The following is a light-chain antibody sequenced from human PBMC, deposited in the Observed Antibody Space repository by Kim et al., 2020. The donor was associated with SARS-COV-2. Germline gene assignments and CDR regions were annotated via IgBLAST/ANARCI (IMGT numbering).Light chain of an antibody. J-gene: IGKJ2*01. Sequence: SLSPGERATLPCRASQSVGSYLAWYQQKSDQAPRLLMYDVSNRATGIPARFSGSGSGTDFTLTISGLEPEDFALYYCHQRSDWPNTFGQGTKLEI. CDR3: HQRSDWPNT. CDR1: QSVGSY. CDR2: DVS. V-gene: IGKV3-11*01.